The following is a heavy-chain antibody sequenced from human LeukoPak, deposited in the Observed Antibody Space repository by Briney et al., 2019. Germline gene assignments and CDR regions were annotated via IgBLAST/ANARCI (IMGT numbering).Heavy chain of an antibody. Sequence: GASLRLSCAASGFTFSSYAMSWVRQAPGKGLEWVSAISGSGGSTYYADSVKGRFTISRDNSKNTLYLQMNSLRAEDTAVYYCAKGGLPIFGVVTRFEYWGQGTLVTVSS. J-gene: IGHJ4*02. D-gene: IGHD3-3*01. V-gene: IGHV3-23*01. CDR2: ISGSGGST. CDR1: GFTFSSYA. CDR3: AKGGLPIFGVVTRFEY.